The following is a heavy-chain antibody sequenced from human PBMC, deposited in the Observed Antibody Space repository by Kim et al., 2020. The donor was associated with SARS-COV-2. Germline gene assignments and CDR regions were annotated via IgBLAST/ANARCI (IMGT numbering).Heavy chain of an antibody. Sequence: SVKGRFTISRDNAKNSLYLQMNSLRAEDTALYYCAKATDYGSGSAAFDIWGQGTMVTVSS. D-gene: IGHD3-10*01. V-gene: IGHV3-9*01. J-gene: IGHJ3*02. CDR3: AKATDYGSGSAAFDI.